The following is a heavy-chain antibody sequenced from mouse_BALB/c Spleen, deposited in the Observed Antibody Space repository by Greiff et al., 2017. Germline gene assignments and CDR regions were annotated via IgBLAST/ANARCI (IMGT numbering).Heavy chain of an antibody. CDR1: GYTFTNYW. J-gene: IGHJ4*01. CDR2: IYPGGGYT. CDR3: ARSRAMDY. V-gene: IGHV1-63*02. Sequence: VQRVESGAELVRPGTSVKISCKASGYTFTNYWLGWVKQRPGHGLEWIGDIYPGGGYTNYNEKFKGKATLTADTSSSTAYMQLSSLTSEDSAVYFCARSRAMDYWGQGTSVTVSS.